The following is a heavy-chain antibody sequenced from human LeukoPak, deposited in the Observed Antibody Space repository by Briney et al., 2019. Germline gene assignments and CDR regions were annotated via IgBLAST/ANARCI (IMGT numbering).Heavy chain of an antibody. CDR3: ARDQLSCSGGTCYSS. D-gene: IGHD2-15*01. Sequence: PGGSLRLSCAASGFTFSSYAMSWVRQAPGKGLEWVSGISGSTYYADSVKGRFTISRDNSKNTLYLQMNSLRAEDTAVYYCARDQLSCSGGTCYSSWGQGALATVSS. CDR2: ISGST. J-gene: IGHJ5*02. CDR1: GFTFSSYA. V-gene: IGHV3-23*01.